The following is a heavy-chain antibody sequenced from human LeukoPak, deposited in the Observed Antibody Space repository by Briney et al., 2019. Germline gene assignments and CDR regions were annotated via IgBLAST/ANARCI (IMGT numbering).Heavy chain of an antibody. J-gene: IGHJ4*02. CDR2: IYTSGST. V-gene: IGHV4-61*02. CDR1: GGSISSGSYY. CDR3: ARDQYSSSWYGGKYYFDY. Sequence: SETLSLTCTVSGGSISSGSYYWSWIRQPAGKGLEWIGRIYTSGSTNYNPSLKSRVTISVDTSKNQFSLKLSSVTAADTAVYYCARDQYSSSWYGGKYYFDYWGQGTLVTVSS. D-gene: IGHD6-13*01.